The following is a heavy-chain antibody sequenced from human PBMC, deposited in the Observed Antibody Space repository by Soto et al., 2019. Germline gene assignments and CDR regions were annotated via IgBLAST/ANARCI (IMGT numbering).Heavy chain of an antibody. CDR2: INPNSGGT. V-gene: IGHV1-2*04. J-gene: IGHJ6*02. Sequence: GASVKVSCKASGYTFTGYYMHWVRQAPGQGLEWMGWINPNSGGTNYAQKFQGWVTMTRDTSISTAYMELSRLRSDDTAVYYCARDTSSSGWYGYGMDCWGQGTTVTVSS. CDR1: GYTFTGYY. D-gene: IGHD6-19*01. CDR3: ARDTSSSGWYGYGMDC.